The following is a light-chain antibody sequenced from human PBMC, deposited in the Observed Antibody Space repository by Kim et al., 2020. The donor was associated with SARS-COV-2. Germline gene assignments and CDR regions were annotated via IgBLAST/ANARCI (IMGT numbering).Light chain of an antibody. CDR3: QQFSDWPT. CDR2: DAS. Sequence: EIVLTQSPATLSLSPGERATLSCRASQSVGSQLAWYQQKSGQAPRLLIFDASNRATDIPARFSGSGSGTDFSLTISSLESEDLGIYYCQQFSDWPTFGGGTKVEIK. V-gene: IGKV3-11*01. CDR1: QSVGSQ. J-gene: IGKJ4*01.